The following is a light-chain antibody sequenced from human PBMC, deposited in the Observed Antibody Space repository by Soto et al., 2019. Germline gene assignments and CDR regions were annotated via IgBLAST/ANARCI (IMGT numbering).Light chain of an antibody. CDR2: AAS. J-gene: IGKJ2*01. CDR1: QGIRND. V-gene: IGKV1-6*01. Sequence: AIQMTQSPSSLSASVGDRVTITCRASQGIRNDLGWYQQEPGKAPKLLIYAASSLQSGVPSRFSGSGSATDFTLTISSLQPEDFATYYCLQDYIYPYTFGQGTKLEIK. CDR3: LQDYIYPYT.